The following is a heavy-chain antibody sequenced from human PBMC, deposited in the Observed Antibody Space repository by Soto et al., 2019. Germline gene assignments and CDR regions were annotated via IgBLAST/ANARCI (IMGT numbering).Heavy chain of an antibody. J-gene: IGHJ4*02. V-gene: IGHV3-23*01. CDR2: MSRTGDNT. CDR1: GFTFSIYA. CDR3: AKDQSNSNPLYYFDF. D-gene: IGHD3-22*01. Sequence: GESLKISCAASGFTFSIYAMTWVRQSPGTGLEWVSSMSRTGDNTYYADSVKGRFTISRDNSKNTLYLQMNSLRTEDTAIYYCAKDQSNSNPLYYFDFWGPGTLVTVSS.